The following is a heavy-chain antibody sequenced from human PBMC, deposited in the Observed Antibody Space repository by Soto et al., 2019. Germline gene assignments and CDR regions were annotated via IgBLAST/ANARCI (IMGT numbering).Heavy chain of an antibody. CDR3: AVRIQDIVVVVAATGWFDP. D-gene: IGHD2-15*01. CDR1: GGSISSSNW. Sequence: QVQLQESGPGLVKPSGTLSLTCAVSGGSISSSNWWRWVRQPPGKGLEWIGEIYHSGSTNYNPALKSRVTTSVDKSKNQFFLKLSSVTAADSAVYYCAVRIQDIVVVVAATGWFDPWGQGTLVTVSS. V-gene: IGHV4-4*02. J-gene: IGHJ5*02. CDR2: IYHSGST.